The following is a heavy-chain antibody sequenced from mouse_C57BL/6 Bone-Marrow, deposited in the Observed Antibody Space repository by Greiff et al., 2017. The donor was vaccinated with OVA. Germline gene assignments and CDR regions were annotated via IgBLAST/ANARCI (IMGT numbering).Heavy chain of an antibody. V-gene: IGHV14-1*01. Sequence: VQLQQSGAELVRPGASVKLSCTASGFNIKDYYMHWVKQRPEQGLEWIGRIDPEDGDTEYAPTFQGKATMTADTSSNTAYLQLSSLTSEDTAVYYCIGDIYYYGSRFAYWGQGTLVTVSA. CDR3: IGDIYYYGSRFAY. CDR1: GFNIKDYY. J-gene: IGHJ3*01. CDR2: IDPEDGDT. D-gene: IGHD1-1*01.